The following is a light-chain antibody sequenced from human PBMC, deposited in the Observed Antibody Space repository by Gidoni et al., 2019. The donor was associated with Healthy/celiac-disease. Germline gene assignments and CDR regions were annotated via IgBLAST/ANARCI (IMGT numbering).Light chain of an antibody. CDR2: GNS. CDR3: QSYDSSLSGYVV. V-gene: IGLV1-40*01. Sequence: QSVLTQPPSVSGAPGHRVTISCTGSSSTIGAGYDVHWYQQLPGTAPKLLIYGNSNRPSGVPDRFSGSKSGTSASLAITGLQAEDEADYYCQSYDSSLSGYVVFGGGTKLTVL. J-gene: IGLJ2*01. CDR1: SSTIGAGYD.